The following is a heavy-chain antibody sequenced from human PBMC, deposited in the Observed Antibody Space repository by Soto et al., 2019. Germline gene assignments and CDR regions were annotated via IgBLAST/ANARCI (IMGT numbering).Heavy chain of an antibody. CDR2: ISPYAGNT. D-gene: IGHD3-16*01. V-gene: IGHV1-18*01. J-gene: IGHJ6*02. CDR3: VMVDNYVTPTPQDV. CDR1: GYIFVNYG. Sequence: QVQLVQSGDEVKKPGAPVKVSCKASGYIFVNYGIAWVRQAPGQGLEWMGWISPYAGNTHSASKVQGRLTMTTDTSTSTAYMDLGILTSDDTAVYYCVMVDNYVTPTPQDVWGQGTTVTVSS.